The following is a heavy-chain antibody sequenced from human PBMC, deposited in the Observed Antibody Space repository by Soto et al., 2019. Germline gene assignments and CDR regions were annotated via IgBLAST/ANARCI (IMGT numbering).Heavy chain of an antibody. D-gene: IGHD5-12*01. CDR3: ARLYSGYDSAFDS. J-gene: IGHJ4*02. CDR1: GYSISRSNW. V-gene: IGHV4-28*01. CDR2: IYYSGST. Sequence: PSETLSLTCAVSGYSISRSNWWGWIRQPPGKGLEWIGYIYYSGSTYYNPSLKSRVTMSADTSKNQFSLKLSSVTAVDTAVYYCARLYSGYDSAFDSWGQGALVTVSS.